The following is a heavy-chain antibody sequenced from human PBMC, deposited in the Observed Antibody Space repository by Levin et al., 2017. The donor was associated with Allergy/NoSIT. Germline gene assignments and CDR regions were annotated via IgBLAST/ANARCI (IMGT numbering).Heavy chain of an antibody. J-gene: IGHJ4*02. V-gene: IGHV1-46*01. Sequence: PSASVKVSCKASGYPFTSHYIHWVRQAPGQGLEWMGVIDPPDGRTAYAQNFQGRVTITRDTSTSTVYLELSSLRSDDAAVYYCAKDPGDYWGQGTLVTVSS. CDR2: IDPPDGRT. CDR1: GYPFTSHY. CDR3: AKDPGDY.